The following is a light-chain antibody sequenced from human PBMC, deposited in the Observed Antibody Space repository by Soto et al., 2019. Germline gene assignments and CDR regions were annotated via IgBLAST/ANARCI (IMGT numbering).Light chain of an antibody. CDR1: NSDVGNYIY. CDR3: SSYTTSTTLV. CDR2: DVS. J-gene: IGLJ2*01. V-gene: IGLV2-14*03. Sequence: QSVLTQPASVSGSPGQSVTISCTGTNSDVGNYIYVSWYQQHPGKAPKLMIYDVSNRPSGVSTRFSGSKSGNTASLTISGLQAEDEADYYCSSYTTSTTLVFGGGTKLTVL.